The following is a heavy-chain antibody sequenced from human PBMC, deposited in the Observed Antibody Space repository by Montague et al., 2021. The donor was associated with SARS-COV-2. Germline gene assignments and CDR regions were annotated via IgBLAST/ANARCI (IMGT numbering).Heavy chain of an antibody. CDR3: ASWISGVAGTDY. J-gene: IGHJ4*02. CDR1: GFTFDDYA. Sequence: SLRLSCAASGFTFDDYAMHWVRQAPGAGLEWVAGVDWSSGFFAYADSVRGRFTISRDNAKNSLYLQMSSLKAEDTAVYYCASWISGVAGTDYWGQGTLVTVSS. D-gene: IGHD6-19*01. V-gene: IGHV3-9*01. CDR2: VDWSSGFF.